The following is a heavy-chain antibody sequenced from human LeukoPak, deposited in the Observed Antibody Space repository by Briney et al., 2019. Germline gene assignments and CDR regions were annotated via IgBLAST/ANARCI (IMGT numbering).Heavy chain of an antibody. D-gene: IGHD5-12*01. Sequence: GRSLRLSCAASGFTFSSYGMHWVRPAPGKGLEWVAVISYDGSNKYYADSVKGRFTISRDNSKNTLYLQMNSLRAEDTAVYYCAKDQAYSGYDSGYWGQGTLVTVSS. V-gene: IGHV3-30*18. CDR3: AKDQAYSGYDSGY. CDR1: GFTFSSYG. CDR2: ISYDGSNK. J-gene: IGHJ4*02.